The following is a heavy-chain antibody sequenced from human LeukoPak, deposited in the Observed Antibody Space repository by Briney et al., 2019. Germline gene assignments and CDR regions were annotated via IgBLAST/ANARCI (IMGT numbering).Heavy chain of an antibody. J-gene: IGHJ4*02. Sequence: PGGSLRLSCAASGFTFDDYAMHWVRQAPRKGLEWVSGISWNSGSIGYADSVKGRFTISRDNAKNSLYLQMNSLRAEDTALYYCAKGSDQLPYYFDYWGQGTLVTVSS. CDR2: ISWNSGSI. CDR3: AKGSDQLPYYFDY. D-gene: IGHD2-2*01. V-gene: IGHV3-9*01. CDR1: GFTFDDYA.